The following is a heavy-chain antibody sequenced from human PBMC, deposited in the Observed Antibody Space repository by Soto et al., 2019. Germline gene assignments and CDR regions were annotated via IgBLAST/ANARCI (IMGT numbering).Heavy chain of an antibody. D-gene: IGHD3-22*01. CDR3: TTDLDYDSSGYYDIYYYYGMDV. J-gene: IGHJ6*02. CDR1: GFTFSNAW. CDR2: IKSKTDGGTT. V-gene: IGHV3-15*01. Sequence: GGSLRLSCGASGFTFSNAWMIWVRQAPGKGLEWVGRIKSKTDGGTTDYAAPVKGRFTISRDDSKNTLYLQMNSLKTEDTAVYYCTTDLDYDSSGYYDIYYYYGMDVWGQGTTVTVSS.